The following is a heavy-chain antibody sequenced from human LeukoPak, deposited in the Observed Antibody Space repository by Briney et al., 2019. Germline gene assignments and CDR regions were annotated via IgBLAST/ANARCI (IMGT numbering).Heavy chain of an antibody. V-gene: IGHV4-31*03. Sequence: SQTLSLTCTVSGGSISSGGYYWSWIRQHPGKGLEWIGYIYYSGSTYYNPSLKSRVTISVDTSKNQFSLKLSSVTAADTAVYYCAKSREEIRGLDAFDIWGQGTMVTVSS. CDR3: AKSREEIRGLDAFDI. J-gene: IGHJ3*02. D-gene: IGHD5-24*01. CDR1: GGSISSGGYY. CDR2: IYYSGST.